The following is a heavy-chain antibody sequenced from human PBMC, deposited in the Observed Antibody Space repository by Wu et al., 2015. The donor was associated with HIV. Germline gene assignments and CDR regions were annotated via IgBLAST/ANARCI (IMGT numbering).Heavy chain of an antibody. CDR2: INLNTGDT. J-gene: IGHJ5*02. CDR1: KYTFTDYR. V-gene: IGHV1-2*02. CDR3: ARDFTLTTPGLRHNWFGP. Sequence: QVQLVQSGAEVKKPGASVKVSCKASKYTFTDYRMHWVRQAPGQGLEWMGWINLNTGDTNYAQKFQGRVTMTRDTSITTAYMELTRLRSDDTATYYCARDFTLTTPGLRHNWFGPWGQGTLVTVSS. D-gene: IGHD4-11*01.